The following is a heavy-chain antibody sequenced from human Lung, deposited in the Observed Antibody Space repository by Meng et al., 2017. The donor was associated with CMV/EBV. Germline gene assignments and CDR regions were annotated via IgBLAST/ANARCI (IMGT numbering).Heavy chain of an antibody. Sequence: GSLRLSCAVSRGSISRTNWWSWVRQAPGKGLEWIGEVYHSGYTNYNPSLKSRVTMSVDKSKNQFSLSLKSVTAADTAIYYCARVDDYGGNFVDQWGHGXLVTVSS. CDR2: VYHSGYT. CDR3: ARVDDYGGNFVDQ. CDR1: RGSISRTNW. J-gene: IGHJ1*01. D-gene: IGHD4/OR15-4a*01. V-gene: IGHV4-4*02.